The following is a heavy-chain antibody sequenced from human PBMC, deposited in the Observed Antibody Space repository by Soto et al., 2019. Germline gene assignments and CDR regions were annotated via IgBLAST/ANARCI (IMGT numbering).Heavy chain of an antibody. CDR1: GGSISSGDYY. Sequence: QVQLQESGPGLVKPSQTLSLTCTVSGGSISSGDYYWSWIRQHPGKGLEWIGYIYYSGSTYYNPSLKSRVTISVDTSKNQFSLKLSSVTAAYTAVYYCARSLLGYCSGGSCYGYFYYWGQGTLVTVSS. D-gene: IGHD2-15*01. V-gene: IGHV4-31*03. J-gene: IGHJ4*02. CDR3: ARSLLGYCSGGSCYGYFYY. CDR2: IYYSGST.